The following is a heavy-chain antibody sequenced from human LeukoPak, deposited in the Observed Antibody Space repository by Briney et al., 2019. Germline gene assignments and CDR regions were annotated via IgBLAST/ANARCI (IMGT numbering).Heavy chain of an antibody. CDR3: ARDNSEGATQGNVAFDI. J-gene: IGHJ3*02. Sequence: PGGSLRLSCAAAGFTFSTYAMNWVRQAPGQGLVWVSTISGSGGGTFYADSVMGRFTISRDNSKNTLYLQMNSLRAEDTAVYYCARDNSEGATQGNVAFDIWGQGTMVTVSS. CDR2: ISGSGGGT. CDR1: GFTFSTYA. D-gene: IGHD1-26*01. V-gene: IGHV3-23*01.